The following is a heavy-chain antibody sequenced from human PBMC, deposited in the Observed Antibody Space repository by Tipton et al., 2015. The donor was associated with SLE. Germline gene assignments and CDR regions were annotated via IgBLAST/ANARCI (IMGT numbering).Heavy chain of an antibody. V-gene: IGHV4-34*09. Sequence: TLSLTCAVYGGSFSGYYWSWIRQPPGKGLEWVGEIDHSGSTNYNPSLKSRVTISVDTSKNQFSLKLSSVTAADTAVYYCARGSLYSSSWYEAFDIWGQGTMVTVSS. CDR1: GGSFSGYY. CDR3: ARGSLYSSSWYEAFDI. J-gene: IGHJ3*02. CDR2: IDHSGST. D-gene: IGHD6-13*01.